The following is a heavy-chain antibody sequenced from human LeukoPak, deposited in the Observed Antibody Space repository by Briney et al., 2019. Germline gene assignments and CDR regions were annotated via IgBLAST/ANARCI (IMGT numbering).Heavy chain of an antibody. Sequence: GASVTVSCMASGYTFTSYGISWVRQAPGPGLEWMGWISAYNGNTNYAQKLQGRVTMTTDTSTSTAYMELRSLRSDDTAVYYCARLAKDEIWGGPDIVVVPAAYDYWGQGTLVTVSS. V-gene: IGHV1-18*01. CDR1: GYTFTSYG. J-gene: IGHJ4*02. CDR3: ARLAKDEIWGGPDIVVVPAAYDY. D-gene: IGHD2-2*01. CDR2: ISAYNGNT.